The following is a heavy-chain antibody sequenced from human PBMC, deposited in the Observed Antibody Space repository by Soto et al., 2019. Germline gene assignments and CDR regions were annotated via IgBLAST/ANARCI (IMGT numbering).Heavy chain of an antibody. Sequence: GGSLRLSCAASGFTFSSYAMSLVRQAPGKGLEWVSAMSGSGGSTYYADSVKGRFTISRDNSKNTLYLQMNSLRAEDTAVYYCAKDRVTGTTGDYFDYWGQGTLVTVSS. CDR1: GFTFSSYA. CDR2: MSGSGGST. CDR3: AKDRVTGTTGDYFDY. V-gene: IGHV3-23*01. D-gene: IGHD1-20*01. J-gene: IGHJ4*02.